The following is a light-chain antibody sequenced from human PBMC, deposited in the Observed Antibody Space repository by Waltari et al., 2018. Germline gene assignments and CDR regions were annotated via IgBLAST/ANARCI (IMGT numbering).Light chain of an antibody. CDR3: QQYYSTPLT. CDR1: QSVLYSSNNKNY. V-gene: IGKV4-1*01. J-gene: IGKJ4*01. CDR2: WAS. Sequence: DIVMTQSPDSLAVSLGERATINCKSSQSVLYSSNNKNYLAWYQQKPGQPPKLLIYWASTRESGVPDRFSGSGSVTDFTLTISSLQAADVAVYYCQQYYSTPLTFGGGTKVEIK.